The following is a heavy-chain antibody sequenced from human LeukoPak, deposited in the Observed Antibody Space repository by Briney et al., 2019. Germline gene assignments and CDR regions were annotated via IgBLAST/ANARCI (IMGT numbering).Heavy chain of an antibody. D-gene: IGHD3-22*01. CDR3: ARGRRVYYDVSGYYYPS. Sequence: SETLSLTCAVYGGSFSDYYWSWIRQPPGKGLEWIGEVDHSGDTNYNPSLKSQVTISVGTSGNQFSLRLTSVTAADTAVYYCARGRRVYYDVSGYYYPSWGQGTLVTVSS. CDR1: GGSFSDYY. J-gene: IGHJ5*02. V-gene: IGHV4-34*01. CDR2: VDHSGDT.